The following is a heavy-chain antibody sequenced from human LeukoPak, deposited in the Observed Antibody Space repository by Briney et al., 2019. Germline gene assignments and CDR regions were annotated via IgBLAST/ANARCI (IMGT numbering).Heavy chain of an antibody. D-gene: IGHD3-10*01. CDR3: ARDRESLAFDI. CDR1: GFTFSSYS. Sequence: PGGSLRLSCAASGFTFSSYSMNWVRPAPGKGLEGVSSISSSSSYIYYADSVKGRFTISRDNAKNSLYLQMNSLRAEDTAVYYCARDRESLAFDIWGQGTMVTVSS. J-gene: IGHJ3*02. CDR2: ISSSSSYI. V-gene: IGHV3-21*01.